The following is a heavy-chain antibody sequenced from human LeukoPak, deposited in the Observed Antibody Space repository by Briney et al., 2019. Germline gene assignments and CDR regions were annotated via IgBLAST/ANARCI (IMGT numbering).Heavy chain of an antibody. CDR3: ARGALGAAGRLDY. CDR1: GFTVSGNY. CDR2: IYSGGTT. D-gene: IGHD6-13*01. V-gene: IGHV3-66*01. J-gene: IGHJ4*02. Sequence: PGGSLRLSCAASGFTVSGNYMNWVRQAPGKGLEWVSVIYSGGTTYYADSVKGRFTISRDNSKNTLYLQLNSLRVEDTAVYYCARGALGAAGRLDYWGQGTPVTVSS.